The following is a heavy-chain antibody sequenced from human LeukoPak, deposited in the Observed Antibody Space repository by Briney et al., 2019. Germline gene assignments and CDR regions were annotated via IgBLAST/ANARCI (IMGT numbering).Heavy chain of an antibody. V-gene: IGHV3-21*01. D-gene: IGHD6-19*01. CDR3: ARDLSLGIAVAGATEYYFDY. CDR2: ISSSSSYI. J-gene: IGHJ4*02. CDR1: GFTFSSYA. Sequence: PGGSLRLSCAASGFTFSSYAMNWVRQAPGKGLEWVSSISSSSSYIYYADSVKGRFTISRDNAKNSLYLQMNSLRAEDTAVYYCARDLSLGIAVAGATEYYFDYWGQGTLVTVSS.